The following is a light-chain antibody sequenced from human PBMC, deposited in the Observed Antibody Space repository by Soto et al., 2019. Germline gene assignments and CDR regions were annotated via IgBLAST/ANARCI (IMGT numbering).Light chain of an antibody. J-gene: IGLJ1*01. CDR3: SSYTSATTLV. CDR2: GVS. CDR1: SSDVGAYNY. V-gene: IGLV2-14*03. Sequence: QSVLNQPASVSGSPGQSRTISCTETSSDVGAYNYVSWYQYHPGKAPKLMIFGVSNRPSGVSNRFSASKSGNTASLIISGLQAEDEADFYCSSYTSATTLVFGTGTKVTVL.